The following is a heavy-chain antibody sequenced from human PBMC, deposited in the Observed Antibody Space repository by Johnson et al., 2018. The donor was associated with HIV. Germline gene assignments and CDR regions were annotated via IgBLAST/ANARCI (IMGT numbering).Heavy chain of an antibody. CDR3: AKREGFPKDAFDI. V-gene: IGHV3-30*02. Sequence: QVQLVESGGGVVQPGGSLRLSCAASGLTFRNYDIHWVRQPPGKGLEWVALIRYDGSNKYYAESVKGRFIISRDNSKTTLYLQMNSLRAEDTAVYYCAKREGFPKDAFDIWGQGTMVTVSS. CDR2: IRYDGSNK. CDR1: GLTFRNYD. J-gene: IGHJ3*02. D-gene: IGHD5-24*01.